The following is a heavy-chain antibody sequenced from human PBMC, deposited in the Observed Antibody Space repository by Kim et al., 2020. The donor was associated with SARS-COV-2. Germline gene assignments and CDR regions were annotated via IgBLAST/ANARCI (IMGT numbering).Heavy chain of an antibody. Sequence: GGSLRLSCAASGFTFSSYAMHWVRQAPGKGLEWVAVISYDGSNKYYADSVKGRFTISRDNSKNTLYLQMNSLRAEDTAVYYCARDQARGHFYYYYGMDVWGQGTTVTVSS. J-gene: IGHJ6*02. V-gene: IGHV3-30*04. CDR3: ARDQARGHFYYYYGMDV. CDR2: ISYDGSNK. CDR1: GFTFSSYA. D-gene: IGHD3-10*01.